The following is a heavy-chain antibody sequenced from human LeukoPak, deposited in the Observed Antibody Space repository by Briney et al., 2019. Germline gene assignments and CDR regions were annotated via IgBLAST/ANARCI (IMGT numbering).Heavy chain of an antibody. V-gene: IGHV3-9*01. Sequence: PGRSLRLSCAASGFTFDDYAMHWVRQAPGKGLEWVSGISWNSGSIGYADSVKGRFTISRDDEKNSLYLQMNSLRAEDTAVYYCARGPSYGARCDYLDYWGQGTLVTVSS. CDR3: ARGPSYGARCDYLDY. J-gene: IGHJ4*02. CDR1: GFTFDDYA. CDR2: ISWNSGSI. D-gene: IGHD4/OR15-4a*01.